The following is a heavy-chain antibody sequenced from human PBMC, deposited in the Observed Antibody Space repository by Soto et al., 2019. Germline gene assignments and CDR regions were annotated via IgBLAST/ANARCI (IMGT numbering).Heavy chain of an antibody. Sequence: EVQLVESGGGLVKPGGSLRLSCAASGFTFSNAWMNWVRQAPGKGLEWVGRIKSKTDGGTTDYAAPVKGRFTISRDDSKNTLYLQMNSLKTEDTAVYYCTAYYYDSSGYYYGEGWGQGTLGTVSS. CDR2: IKSKTDGGTT. J-gene: IGHJ4*02. V-gene: IGHV3-15*07. D-gene: IGHD3-22*01. CDR3: TAYYYDSSGYYYGEG. CDR1: GFTFSNAW.